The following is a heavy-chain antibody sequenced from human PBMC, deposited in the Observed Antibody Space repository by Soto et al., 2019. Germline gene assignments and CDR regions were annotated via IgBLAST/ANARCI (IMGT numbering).Heavy chain of an antibody. CDR3: ARRITIFGVVISLAY. CDR2: MNPNSGNT. V-gene: IGHV1-8*01. J-gene: IGHJ4*02. CDR1: GYTFTSYD. D-gene: IGHD3-3*01. Sequence: QVQLVQSGAEVKKPGASVKVSCKASGYTFTSYDINWVRQATGQGLEWMGWMNPNSGNTGYGQKFQGRVTMTRNTSISTAYMELSSLRSEDTAVYYCARRITIFGVVISLAYWGQGTLVTVSS.